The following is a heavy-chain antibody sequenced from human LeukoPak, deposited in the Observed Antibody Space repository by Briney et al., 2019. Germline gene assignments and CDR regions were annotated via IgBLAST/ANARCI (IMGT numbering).Heavy chain of an antibody. CDR3: AKETRVRGVSIRESHYYYYYGMDV. D-gene: IGHD3-10*01. J-gene: IGHJ6*02. CDR2: IYATGDT. CDR1: GGSINNFY. V-gene: IGHV4-4*07. Sequence: PSETLSLTCSVSGGSINNFYWTWIRQPAGKGLEWIGRIYATGDTNYNPSLKSRLTLSIDTSKNQFSLQLNSVTAADTALYFCAKETRVRGVSIRESHYYYYYGMDVWGRGTAVTVSS.